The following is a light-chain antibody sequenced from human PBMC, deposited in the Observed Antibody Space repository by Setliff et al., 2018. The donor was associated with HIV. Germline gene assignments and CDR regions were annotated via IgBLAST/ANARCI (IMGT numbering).Light chain of an antibody. V-gene: IGKV1-39*01. Sequence: DIQMTQSPSSLSASIGDRVTITCRASQDITFYLNWYQQKPGKAPKFLIYAASRLQSGVPSRFSGSGSGTDFTLTINSLQPEDFATYYCQQSSSNSWTVGQGTKVDIK. CDR3: QQSSSNSWT. J-gene: IGKJ1*01. CDR1: QDITFY. CDR2: AAS.